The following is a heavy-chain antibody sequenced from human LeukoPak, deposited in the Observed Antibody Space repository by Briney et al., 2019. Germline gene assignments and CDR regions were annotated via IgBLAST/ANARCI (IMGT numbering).Heavy chain of an antibody. Sequence: PGGSLRLSCAASGFTFDDYGMSWVRQAPGKGLEWVSSISSSSSYIYYADSVKGRFTISRDNAKNSLYLQMNSLRAEDAAVYCCAREGITMVRGATNFGLQGFDFDYWGQGTLVTVSS. CDR2: ISSSSSYI. D-gene: IGHD3-10*01. V-gene: IGHV3-21*01. CDR3: AREGITMVRGATNFGLQGFDFDY. J-gene: IGHJ4*02. CDR1: GFTFDDYG.